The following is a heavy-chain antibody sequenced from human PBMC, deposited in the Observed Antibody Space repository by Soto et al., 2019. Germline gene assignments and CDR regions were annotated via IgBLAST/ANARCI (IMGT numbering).Heavy chain of an antibody. J-gene: IGHJ4*02. Sequence: QVQLVESGGGVVQPGRSLRLSCAASGFTFSSYGMHWVRQAPGKGLEWVEVIWYDGSNKYYADSLKGRFTNSRDNSKKTLYLQVNSLRAEDTAVYFCERDDYASSCYYYVDYWGQGGLVAVSS. D-gene: IGHD3-22*01. CDR3: ERDDYASSCYYYVDY. CDR1: GFTFSSYG. CDR2: IWYDGSNK. V-gene: IGHV3-33*01.